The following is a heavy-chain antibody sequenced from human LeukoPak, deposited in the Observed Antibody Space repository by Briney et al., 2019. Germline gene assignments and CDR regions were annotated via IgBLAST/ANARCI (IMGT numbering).Heavy chain of an antibody. V-gene: IGHV1-69*01. Sequence: GSSVKVSCKASGGTFSSYAISWVRQAPGQGLEWMGGIIPIFGTANYAQKFQGRVTITADESTSTAYMELSSLTSEDTAVYFCARLVVVVAGTDYWGQGTLVTVSS. CDR1: GGTFSSYA. CDR3: ARLVVVVAGTDY. CDR2: IIPIFGTA. D-gene: IGHD2-15*01. J-gene: IGHJ4*02.